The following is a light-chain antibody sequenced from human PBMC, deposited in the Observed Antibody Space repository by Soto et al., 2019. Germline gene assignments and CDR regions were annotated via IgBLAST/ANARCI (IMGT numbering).Light chain of an antibody. CDR2: GNS. J-gene: IGLJ2*01. V-gene: IGLV1-40*01. Sequence: QSVLTQPPSVSGATRQRVTISCTGSSSNIGAGYDVHWYQQLPGIAPKLLIYGNSNRPSGVPDRFSGSKSGTSASLAITGLQAEDEADYYCQSYDSSLSVSFGGGTKLTVL. CDR3: QSYDSSLSVS. CDR1: SSNIGAGYD.